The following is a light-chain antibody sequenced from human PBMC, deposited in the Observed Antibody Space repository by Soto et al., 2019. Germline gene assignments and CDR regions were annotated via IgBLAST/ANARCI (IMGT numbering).Light chain of an antibody. Sequence: VVLTQSPLSLPVTLGQPASISCRSSQSLVYRDGNTYLNWFQQRPGQSTRRLIYKVSDRDSEVPVRLSGSGSGTDFTLKISRVEAEDVGVYYGMQGTHWPPYSFGQGTKLEIK. CDR3: MQGTHWPPYS. J-gene: IGKJ2*03. CDR1: QSLVYRDGNTY. CDR2: KVS. V-gene: IGKV2-30*01.